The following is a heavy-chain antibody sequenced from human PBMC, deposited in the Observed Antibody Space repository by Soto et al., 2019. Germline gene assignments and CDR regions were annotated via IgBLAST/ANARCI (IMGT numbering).Heavy chain of an antibody. J-gene: IGHJ4*02. D-gene: IGHD4-17*01. CDR3: AGRLAGDYGDFDY. V-gene: IGHV1-69*02. CDR2: IIPILGIA. CDR1: GGTFSSYI. Sequence: QVQLVQSGAEVKKPGSSVKVSCKASGGTFSSYIISWVRQAPGQGLEWMGRIIPILGIANYAQKFQGRVTIPADKSTSTAYMELSSLRSEDTAVYYCAGRLAGDYGDFDYWGQGTLVTVSS.